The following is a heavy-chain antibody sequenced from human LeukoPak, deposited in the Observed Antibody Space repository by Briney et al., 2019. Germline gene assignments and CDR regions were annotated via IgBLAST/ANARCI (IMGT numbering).Heavy chain of an antibody. Sequence: GSPGKVSCKASGGTFSSYAISWVRQAPGQGLEWMGRIIPIFGIANYAQKFPGRVTFTADKSTSTAYKELSSLRSEDTAVYYCARDKNYDSSGYYYYWGQGTLVTVSS. CDR3: ARDKNYDSSGYYYY. V-gene: IGHV1-69*04. CDR1: GGTFSSYA. CDR2: IIPIFGIA. J-gene: IGHJ4*02. D-gene: IGHD3-22*01.